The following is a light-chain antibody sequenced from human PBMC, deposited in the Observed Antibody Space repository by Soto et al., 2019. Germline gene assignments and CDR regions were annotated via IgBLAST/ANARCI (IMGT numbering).Light chain of an antibody. CDR1: QSISSY. Sequence: DIQMTQSPSSLSASVGDRVTITCRASQSISSYLNWYQQKPGKAPKLLIYAASSLQSGVPSRFSGSGSGTDVTLTISSLQPEDFATYYCQQSYVTWTFGQGTKVEIK. J-gene: IGKJ1*01. CDR3: QQSYVTWT. CDR2: AAS. V-gene: IGKV1-39*01.